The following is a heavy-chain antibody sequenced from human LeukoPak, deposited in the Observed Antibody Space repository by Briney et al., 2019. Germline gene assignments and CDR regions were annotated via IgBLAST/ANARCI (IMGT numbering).Heavy chain of an antibody. CDR3: ARARRYDFWSGYPLDY. D-gene: IGHD3-3*01. CDR1: GYTFTSYD. Sequence: ASVKVSCKASGYTFTSYDINWVRQATGHGLEWMGWMNPNSGNTGYAQKFQGRVTMTRNTSISTAYMELSSLRSEDTAVYYCARARRYDFWSGYPLDYWGQGTLVTVSS. CDR2: MNPNSGNT. J-gene: IGHJ4*02. V-gene: IGHV1-8*01.